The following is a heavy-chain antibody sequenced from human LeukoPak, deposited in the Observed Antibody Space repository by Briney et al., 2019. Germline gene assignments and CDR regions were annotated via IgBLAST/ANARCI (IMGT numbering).Heavy chain of an antibody. CDR3: ARDFYNWDYVG. V-gene: IGHV3-53*01. J-gene: IGHJ4*02. D-gene: IGHD1-7*01. CDR1: GFTVSNNY. CDR2: IYSSGST. Sequence: GGSLRLSCAASGFTVSNNYMSWVRQAPGKGLEWVSVIYSSGSTYYADSLKGRFTISRDNSKNTLYLQMDTLRAEDTAVYYCARDFYNWDYVGWGQGTLVTVSS.